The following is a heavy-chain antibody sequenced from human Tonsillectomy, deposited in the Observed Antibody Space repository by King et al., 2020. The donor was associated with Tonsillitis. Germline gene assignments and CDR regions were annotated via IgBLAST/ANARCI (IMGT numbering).Heavy chain of an antibody. D-gene: IGHD6-13*01. CDR3: AKDRGIAAAGIPPGRY. CDR2: ISGSGGST. CDR1: GFTFSSYA. Sequence: VQLVESGGGLVQPGGSLRLSCAASGFTFSSYAMSWVRQAPGKGLEWVSAISGSGGSTYYADSVKGRFTIHRDNSKNTLYLQMNSLRAEDTAVYYCAKDRGIAAAGIPPGRYWGQGTLVTVSS. V-gene: IGHV3-23*04. J-gene: IGHJ4*02.